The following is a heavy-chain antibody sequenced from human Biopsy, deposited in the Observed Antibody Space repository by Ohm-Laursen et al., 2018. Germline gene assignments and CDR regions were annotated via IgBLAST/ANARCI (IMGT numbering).Heavy chain of an antibody. CDR2: IFYSANT. CDR3: ARLGSGDYFPTFFDF. J-gene: IGHJ4*02. Sequence: SQTLSLTCTVSGGSISSGGYYWSWIRQHPGKGLEWIGNIFYSANTYYNPSLKSRVTISVDTSKNQFSLKLSSVTAADTAVYYCARLGSGDYFPTFFDFWGQGALVTVSS. V-gene: IGHV4-31*03. D-gene: IGHD5-12*01. CDR1: GGSISSGGYY.